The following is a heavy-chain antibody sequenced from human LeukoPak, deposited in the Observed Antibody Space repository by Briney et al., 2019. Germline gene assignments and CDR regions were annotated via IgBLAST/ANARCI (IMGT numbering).Heavy chain of an antibody. V-gene: IGHV3-23*01. CDR3: AKGEVTIIVVAEV. Sequence: GGSLRLSCAASGFPFSSYAMIWVRQPPGKGLEWVSAISGRGGSTYSADSVKGRFTISRDNSKNTLYLQMNSLRAEDTAVYYCAKGEVTIIVVAEVWGQGTLVTVSS. J-gene: IGHJ4*02. CDR1: GFPFSSYA. CDR2: ISGRGGST. D-gene: IGHD3-22*01.